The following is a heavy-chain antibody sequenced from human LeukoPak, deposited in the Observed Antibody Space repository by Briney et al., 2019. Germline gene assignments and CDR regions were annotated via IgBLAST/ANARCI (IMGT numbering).Heavy chain of an antibody. V-gene: IGHV4-39*01. CDR1: GGSISSSSHY. CDR3: ARHIVVVSTPADWFDP. D-gene: IGHD2-21*01. J-gene: IGHJ5*02. Sequence: SETLSLTCTVPGGSISSSSHYWGWIRQPPGRGLEWIGSIYYSGSTYYNPSLKSRVTISVDTSKNQFSLKLSSVSAADTAVYHCARHIVVVSTPADWFDPWGQGTLVTVSS. CDR2: IYYSGST.